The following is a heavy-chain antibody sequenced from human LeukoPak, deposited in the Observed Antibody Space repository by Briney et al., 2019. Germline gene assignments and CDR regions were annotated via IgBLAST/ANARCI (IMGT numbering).Heavy chain of an antibody. CDR3: ARERRDGGRGDAFDI. CDR2: IKYSGNT. CDR1: GDSISSGGYY. Sequence: SETLSLTCTVSGDSISSGGYYWSRIRQHPGKGLEWIGYIKYSGNTYYNPSLKSRLAISVDTSKNQFSLKLSSVTAADTAVYYCARERRDGGRGDAFDIWGQGTMVTVSS. V-gene: IGHV4-31*03. J-gene: IGHJ3*02. D-gene: IGHD3-16*01.